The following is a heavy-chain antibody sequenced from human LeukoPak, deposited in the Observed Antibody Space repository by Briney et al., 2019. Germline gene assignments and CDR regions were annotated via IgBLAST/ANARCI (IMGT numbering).Heavy chain of an antibody. J-gene: IGHJ4*02. CDR2: ISYDGNNK. D-gene: IGHD4-23*01. CDR3: AKDIDYGGAN. Sequence: GGSLRLSCAASGFTFSNYGMHWVRQAPGKGLEWVALISYDGNNKYYSDSMKGRFTISRDISKNTLYLQMNSLRAEDTAVYYCAKDIDYGGANWGQGTLVIVSS. CDR1: GFTFSNYG. V-gene: IGHV3-30*18.